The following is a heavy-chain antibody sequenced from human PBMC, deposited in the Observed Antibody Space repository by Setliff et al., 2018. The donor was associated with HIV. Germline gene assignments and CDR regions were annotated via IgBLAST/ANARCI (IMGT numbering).Heavy chain of an antibody. D-gene: IGHD3-10*01. CDR3: ARHGQYGSGSYYNRPFDY. J-gene: IGHJ4*02. CDR1: GYSFTNYW. CDR2: IYPGDSDT. Sequence: PGESLKISCKGSGYSFTNYWIGWVRQVPGKGLEWMGIIYPGDSDTRYSSSFQGQVTISADKSITTAYLQWSSLKASDTAMYYCARHGQYGSGSYYNRPFDYWGQGTLVTVSS. V-gene: IGHV5-51*01.